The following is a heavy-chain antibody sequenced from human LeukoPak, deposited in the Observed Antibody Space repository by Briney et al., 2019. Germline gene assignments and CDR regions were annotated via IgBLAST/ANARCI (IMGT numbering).Heavy chain of an antibody. CDR1: GGSFSGYY. V-gene: IGHV4-30-2*01. J-gene: IGHJ4*02. Sequence: SETLSLTCAVYGGSFSGYYWSWIRQPPGKGLEWIGYIYHSGSTYYNPSLKSRVTISVDRSKNQFSLKLSSVTAADTAVYYCASRRHSGGSCLDYWGQGTLVTVSS. CDR2: IYHSGST. D-gene: IGHD2-15*01. CDR3: ASRRHSGGSCLDY.